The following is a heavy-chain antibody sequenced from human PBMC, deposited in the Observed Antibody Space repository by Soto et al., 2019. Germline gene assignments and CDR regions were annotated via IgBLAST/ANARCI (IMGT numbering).Heavy chain of an antibody. Sequence: EVQLVQSGGGLVQPGGSLRLSCVASGFTFISSFMGWVRQAPGKGLEWVANINQDGGGTYYVDSVKGRFTISRDNAKNSLDLQMNSLRGEDTAVYYCWRYFRGSGRYFFDYWGQGTLVTVSS. CDR2: INQDGGGT. J-gene: IGHJ4*02. CDR3: WRYFRGSGRYFFDY. V-gene: IGHV3-7*03. D-gene: IGHD6-19*01. CDR1: GFTFISSF.